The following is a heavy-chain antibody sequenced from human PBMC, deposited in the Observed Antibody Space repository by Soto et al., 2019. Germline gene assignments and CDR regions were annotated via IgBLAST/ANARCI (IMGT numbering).Heavy chain of an antibody. CDR3: AKAEYSSSWYRSLHDAFDI. V-gene: IGHV3-30*18. D-gene: IGHD6-13*01. Sequence: GGSLRLSCAASGFTFSSYGMHWVRQAPGKGLEWVAVISYDGSNKYYADSVKGRFTISRDNSKNTLYLQMNSLRAEDTAVYYCAKAEYSSSWYRSLHDAFDIWGQGTRVTVSS. CDR2: ISYDGSNK. J-gene: IGHJ3*02. CDR1: GFTFSSYG.